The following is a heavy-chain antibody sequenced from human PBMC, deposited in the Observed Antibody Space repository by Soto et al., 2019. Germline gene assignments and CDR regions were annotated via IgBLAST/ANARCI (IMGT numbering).Heavy chain of an antibody. CDR2: IYYRGST. Sequence: QVQLQASGPGLVKPSQTLSLTCTVSGGSISSGDYYWSWIRQPPGKGLEWIGYIYYRGSTYYNPSLKSRVTIAVDTSRNEFSLKLSSVTAADTAVYYCARPDSSGYYFDAFDIWGQGTMVTVSS. CDR3: ARPDSSGYYFDAFDI. D-gene: IGHD3-22*01. J-gene: IGHJ3*02. V-gene: IGHV4-30-4*01. CDR1: GGSISSGDYY.